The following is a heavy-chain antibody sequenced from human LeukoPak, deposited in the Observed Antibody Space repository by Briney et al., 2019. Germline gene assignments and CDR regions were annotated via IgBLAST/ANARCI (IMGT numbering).Heavy chain of an antibody. CDR3: ARHASYYYDSSGYYTYFDY. D-gene: IGHD3-22*01. V-gene: IGHV4-38-2*01. CDR1: GYSISSGYY. J-gene: IGHJ4*02. Sequence: SETLSLTCAVSGYSISSGYYWGWIRQPPGQGLEWIGSIYHSGSTYYNPSLKSRVTISVDTSKNQFSLKLSSVTAADTAVYYCARHASYYYDSSGYYTYFDYWGQGTLVTVSS. CDR2: IYHSGST.